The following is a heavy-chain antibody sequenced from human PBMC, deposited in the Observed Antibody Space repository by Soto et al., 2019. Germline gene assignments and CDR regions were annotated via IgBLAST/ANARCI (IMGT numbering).Heavy chain of an antibody. CDR2: IYYSGST. V-gene: IGHV4-59*01. J-gene: IGHJ4*02. Sequence: QVQLQESGPGLVKPSETLSLTCTVSGGSISSYYWSWIRQPPGKGLEWIGYIYYSGSTNYNPSLKSRSSVSLDTAKNQFSLKLSSVTAADTAVYYCARAYGDYLDYWGQGTLVTVSS. CDR3: ARAYGDYLDY. D-gene: IGHD4-17*01. CDR1: GGSISSYY.